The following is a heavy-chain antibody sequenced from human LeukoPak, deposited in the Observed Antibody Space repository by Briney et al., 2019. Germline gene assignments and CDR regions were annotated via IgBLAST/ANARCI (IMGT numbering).Heavy chain of an antibody. V-gene: IGHV4-34*01. D-gene: IGHD4-23*01. CDR2: INHSGST. Sequence: SETLSLTCAVYGGSFSGYYWSWIRQPPGKGLEWIGEINHSGSTNYNPSLKSRVTTSVDTSKNQFSLKLSSVTAADTAVYYCARDCETTVVWGQGTLVTVSS. CDR1: GGSFSGYY. J-gene: IGHJ4*02. CDR3: ARDCETTVV.